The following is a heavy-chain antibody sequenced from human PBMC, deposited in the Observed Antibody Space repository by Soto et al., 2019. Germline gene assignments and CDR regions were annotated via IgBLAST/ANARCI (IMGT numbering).Heavy chain of an antibody. V-gene: IGHV3-23*01. CDR2: ISGSGGST. CDR3: AKDRDYYDSSGYYPVDAFDI. D-gene: IGHD3-22*01. CDR1: GFTFSSYA. J-gene: IGHJ3*02. Sequence: GGSLRLSCAASGFTFSSYAMSWVRQAPGKGLEWVSAISGSGGSTYYADSVKGRFTISRDNSKNTLYLQMNSLRAEDTAVYYCAKDRDYYDSSGYYPVDAFDIWGQGTMVTVSS.